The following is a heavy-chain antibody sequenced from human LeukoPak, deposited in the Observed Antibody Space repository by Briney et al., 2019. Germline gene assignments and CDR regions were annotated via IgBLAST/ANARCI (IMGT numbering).Heavy chain of an antibody. CDR1: GGSFSGYY. V-gene: IGHV4-34*01. CDR2: INHSGST. CDR3: ARERPPYYYGSGSYRAFDI. D-gene: IGHD3-10*01. J-gene: IGHJ3*02. Sequence: PSETLSLTRAVYGGSFSGYYWSWLRQPPGKGLEWIGEINHSGSTNYNPSLKSRVTISVDTSKNQFSLKLSSVTAADTAVYYCARERPPYYYGSGSYRAFDIWGQGTMVTVSS.